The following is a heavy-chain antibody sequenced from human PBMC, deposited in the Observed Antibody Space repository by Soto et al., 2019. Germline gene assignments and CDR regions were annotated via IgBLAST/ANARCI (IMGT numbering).Heavy chain of an antibody. CDR1: GYTFTNYG. Sequence: ASVKVSCKTSGYTFTNYGISWVRQAPGQGLEWMGWIGAHTGNTNYAQKFQGRVTMTTDTSTSTAYMELRSLRSDDTAVYYCARVLGYNSSWWRHTAFDIWGQGTMVTVSS. V-gene: IGHV1-18*01. CDR2: IGAHTGNT. J-gene: IGHJ3*02. D-gene: IGHD6-13*01. CDR3: ARVLGYNSSWWRHTAFDI.